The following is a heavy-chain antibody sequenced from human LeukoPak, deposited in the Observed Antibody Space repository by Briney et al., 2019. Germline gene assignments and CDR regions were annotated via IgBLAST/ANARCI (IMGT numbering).Heavy chain of an antibody. J-gene: IGHJ6*03. CDR3: ARDLAYYYYMDV. Sequence: PGRSLRLSCAASGFTFSSYAMHWVRQAPGKGLEWVAVISYDGSNKYYADSVKGRFTISRDNSKNTLYLQMNSLRAEDTAVYYCARDLAYYYYMDVWGKGTTVTVSS. V-gene: IGHV3-30*01. CDR1: GFTFSSYA. CDR2: ISYDGSNK.